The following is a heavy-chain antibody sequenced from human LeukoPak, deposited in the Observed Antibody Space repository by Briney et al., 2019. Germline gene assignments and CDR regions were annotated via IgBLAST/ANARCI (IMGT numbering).Heavy chain of an antibody. CDR1: GYIFTNYY. V-gene: IGHV1-46*01. CDR3: ARGIYIRGTGTGFDS. J-gene: IGHJ4*02. Sequence: ASVKVSCKASGYIFTNYYIHWVRQAPGQGLEWMGLINPSGGNTRYAQKFQGRVTMTRDMSTNTAYMELSSLRSEDTAVYYCARGIYIRGTGTGFDSWGQGTLVTVSS. D-gene: IGHD1-1*01. CDR2: INPSGGNT.